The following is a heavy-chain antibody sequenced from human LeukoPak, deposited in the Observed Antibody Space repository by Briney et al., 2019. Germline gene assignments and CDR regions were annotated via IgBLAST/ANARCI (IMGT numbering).Heavy chain of an antibody. V-gene: IGHV3-23*01. CDR3: AAGGFYDLLPY. D-gene: IGHD3-9*01. Sequence: QPGGSLRLSCEASGLSFTNYAMMWVRQAPRKGLQWISTLTGYGGAYYADSGEGRFIISRDISKNTMFLQMYSLRAEDTAVYYCAAGGFYDLLPYWGQGTLVTVSS. J-gene: IGHJ4*02. CDR1: GLSFTNYA. CDR2: LTGYGGA.